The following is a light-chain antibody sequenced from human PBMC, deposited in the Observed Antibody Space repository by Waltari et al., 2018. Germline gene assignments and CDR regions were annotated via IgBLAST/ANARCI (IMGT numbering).Light chain of an antibody. V-gene: IGKV1-5*03. J-gene: IGKJ1*01. CDR3: QQYNSYPT. CDR1: PSISRW. CDR2: KAS. Sequence: DIQMTQSPSTLSASVGDRLTITCRASPSISRWLAWYQQKPGKAPNLLIYKASSLESGVPSRFSGSGSGTEFTLTISSLQPDDFATYYCQQYNSYPTFGQGTKVEIK.